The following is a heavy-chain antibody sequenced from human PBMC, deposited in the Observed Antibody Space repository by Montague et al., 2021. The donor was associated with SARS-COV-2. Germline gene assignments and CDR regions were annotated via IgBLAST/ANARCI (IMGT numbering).Heavy chain of an antibody. CDR3: EVYTAVV. D-gene: IGHD2-2*02. CDR1: GFSFSTYN. Sequence: SLRLSCAGTGFSFSTYNTNWVRQAPGKGLEWISHMSAGGNTRYYADSVKGRFTASRDNDKNSLYLQMGSLRAEATAVYYCEVYTAVVLGQGTMVTVSS. CDR2: MSAGGNTR. J-gene: IGHJ3*01. V-gene: IGHV3-48*03.